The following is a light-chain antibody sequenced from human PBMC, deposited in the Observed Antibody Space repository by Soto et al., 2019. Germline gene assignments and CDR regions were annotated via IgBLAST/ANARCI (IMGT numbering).Light chain of an antibody. Sequence: QSALTQPRSVSGSPGQSVTISCTGTSSDVGGYNYVSWYQQHPGKAPKLIIYDVSKRPSGVPDRSSGSKSGNTASLTISGLQAEYEADYYCCSYAGSYTPIYVFGTGTKLTVL. CDR1: SSDVGGYNY. J-gene: IGLJ1*01. CDR3: CSYAGSYTPIYV. CDR2: DVS. V-gene: IGLV2-11*01.